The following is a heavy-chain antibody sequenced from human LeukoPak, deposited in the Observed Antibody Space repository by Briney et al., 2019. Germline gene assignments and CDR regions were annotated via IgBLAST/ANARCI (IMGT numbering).Heavy chain of an antibody. CDR2: RNPKSGNT. CDR1: GYTFTSYE. Sequence: ASVTVSCKRSGYTFTSYEINRVRQATRQGLEWMGWRNPKSGNTGYPQKFQGRGTMTRNSSIRTAYWELSSLRSEDTTVYYCARGQGVATKRIWFDRWGQGTLATVSS. J-gene: IGHJ5*02. D-gene: IGHD5-12*01. CDR3: ARGQGVATKRIWFDR. V-gene: IGHV1-8*01.